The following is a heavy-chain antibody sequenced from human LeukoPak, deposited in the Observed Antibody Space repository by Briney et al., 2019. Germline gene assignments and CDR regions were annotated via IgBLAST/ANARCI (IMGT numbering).Heavy chain of an antibody. D-gene: IGHD3-3*01. J-gene: IGHJ4*02. Sequence: SETLPLTCTVSDGSISSSSYYWDWVRQPPGKGLEWIGSIYYSGSTYYNPSLKSRVTISVDTSKNQFSLKLSSVTAADTAVYYCARSGYPGRLLDYWGQGTLVTVSS. CDR1: DGSISSSSYY. CDR3: ARSGYPGRLLDY. V-gene: IGHV4-39*07. CDR2: IYYSGST.